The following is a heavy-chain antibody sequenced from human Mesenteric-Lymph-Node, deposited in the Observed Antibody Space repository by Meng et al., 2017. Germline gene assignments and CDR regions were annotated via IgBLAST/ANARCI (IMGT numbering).Heavy chain of an antibody. D-gene: IGHD6-19*01. J-gene: IGHJ4*02. Sequence: GESLKISCAASGFTFSSYEMNWVRQAPGKGLEWVSYISSSGSTIYYADSVKGRFTISRDNSKNTLYLQMNSLRADDTAVYYCARDREWLVFDYWGQGTLVTVSS. V-gene: IGHV3-48*03. CDR2: ISSSGSTI. CDR3: ARDREWLVFDY. CDR1: GFTFSSYE.